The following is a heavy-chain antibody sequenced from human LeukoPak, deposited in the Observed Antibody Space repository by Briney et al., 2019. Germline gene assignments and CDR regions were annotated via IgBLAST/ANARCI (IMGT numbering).Heavy chain of an antibody. J-gene: IGHJ4*02. V-gene: IGHV1-18*01. CDR1: GYTFTSYG. CDR3: ARVYSSGWYLFDY. Sequence: AASVKVSCKASGYTFTSYGISWVRQAPGQGLEWVGWISAYNGNTNYAQKFQGRVTMTTDTSTSTAYMELRSLRSDDTAVYYCARVYSSGWYLFDYWGQGTLVTVSS. CDR2: ISAYNGNT. D-gene: IGHD6-19*01.